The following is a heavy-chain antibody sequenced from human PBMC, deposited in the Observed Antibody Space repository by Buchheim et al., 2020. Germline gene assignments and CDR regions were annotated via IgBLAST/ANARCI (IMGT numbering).Heavy chain of an antibody. Sequence: EVQLVESGGGLVQSGRSLRLSCTASGFTFGDYAMSWVRQAPGKGLEWVGLIRSKAYGGTTEYAASVKGRFTISRDDSKSIAYLQMNSLKTEDTAVYYCTRDISIAAAAAHYYYGMDVWGQGTT. CDR2: IRSKAYGGTT. CDR3: TRDISIAAAAAHYYYGMDV. D-gene: IGHD6-13*01. CDR1: GFTFGDYA. J-gene: IGHJ6*02. V-gene: IGHV3-49*04.